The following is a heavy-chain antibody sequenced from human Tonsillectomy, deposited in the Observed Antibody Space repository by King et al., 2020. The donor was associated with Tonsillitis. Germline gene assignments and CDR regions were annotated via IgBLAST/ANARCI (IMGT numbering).Heavy chain of an antibody. D-gene: IGHD3-22*01. J-gene: IGHJ4*02. Sequence: VQLVESGGGVVQPGGSLRLSCAGSGFTVDDYGMHWVRQAPGKGLELVSLITGEGGGTYYADSGQGRFTISRDNSKSSLYLQLNSLRTEDTAVYYCAKRYHYDSSGPLDYWGQGTLVTVSS. CDR1: GFTVDDYG. V-gene: IGHV3-43*02. CDR3: AKRYHYDSSGPLDY. CDR2: ITGEGGGT.